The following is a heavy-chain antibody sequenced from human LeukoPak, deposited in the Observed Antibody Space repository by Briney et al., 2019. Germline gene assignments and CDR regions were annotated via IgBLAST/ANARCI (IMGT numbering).Heavy chain of an antibody. D-gene: IGHD2-15*01. V-gene: IGHV3-53*05. CDR3: ARGEPVVAAILNYFDY. CDR1: GFTVSSNY. J-gene: IGHJ4*02. Sequence: PGGSLRLSCAASGFTVSSNYMSWVRQAPGKGLEWVSLIYSGGSTYYADSVKGRFTISRDNSKNTLYLQMNSLRAEDTAVYYCARGEPVVAAILNYFDYWGQGTLVTVSS. CDR2: IYSGGST.